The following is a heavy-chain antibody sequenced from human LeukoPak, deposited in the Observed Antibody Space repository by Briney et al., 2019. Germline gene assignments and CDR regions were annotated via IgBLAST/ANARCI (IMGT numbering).Heavy chain of an antibody. V-gene: IGHV3-9*01. CDR3: AKGGGDYALLEGPKGY. CDR2: ISWNSGSI. J-gene: IGHJ4*02. Sequence: GRSLRLSCAASGFTFDDYAMHWVRQAPGKGMEWVSGISWNSGSIGYADSVKGRFTISRDNAKNSLYLQMNSLRAEDTALYYCAKGGGDYALLEGPKGYWGQGTLVTVSS. D-gene: IGHD4-17*01. CDR1: GFTFDDYA.